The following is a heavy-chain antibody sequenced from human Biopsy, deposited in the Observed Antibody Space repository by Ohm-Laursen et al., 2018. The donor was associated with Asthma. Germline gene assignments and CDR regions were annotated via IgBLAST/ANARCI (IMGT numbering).Heavy chain of an antibody. CDR2: IKHDGSEK. Sequence: SLRLSCAASGFTFGDYWMSWVRQVSGQGLEWVANIKHDGSEKNHVDSLKGRFTISRDNAKNLLFLQMNSLRAEDTAVYYCARTFHFWSPYHAEHYQLWGQGTLVTVSS. CDR1: GFTFGDYW. CDR3: ARTFHFWSPYHAEHYQL. J-gene: IGHJ1*01. D-gene: IGHD3-3*01. V-gene: IGHV3-7*01.